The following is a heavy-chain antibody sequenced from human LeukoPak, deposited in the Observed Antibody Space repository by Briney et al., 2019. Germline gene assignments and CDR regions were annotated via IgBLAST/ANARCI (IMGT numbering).Heavy chain of an antibody. CDR3: ARAYCTNGVCYSWFDP. CDR1: GYTFTSYD. V-gene: IGHV1-8*03. J-gene: IGHJ5*02. CDR2: MNPNSGNT. D-gene: IGHD2-8*01. Sequence: ASVKVSCKASGYTFTSYDINWVRQATGQGLEWMGWMNPNSGNTGYAQKFQGRVTITRNTSISTAYMELSSLRSEETAVYYCARAYCTNGVCYSWFDPWGQGTLVTVSS.